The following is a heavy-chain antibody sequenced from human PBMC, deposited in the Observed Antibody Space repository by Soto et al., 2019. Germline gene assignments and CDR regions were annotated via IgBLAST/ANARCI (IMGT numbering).Heavy chain of an antibody. CDR2: ISYDGSNK. V-gene: IGHV3-30*18. Sequence: QVQLVESGGGMVQPGRSLRLSCAASGFTFSSYGMHWVRQAPGKGLEWVAVISYDGSNKYYADSVKGRFTISRDNSKNTLYLQMNSLRAEDTAVYYCAKEKVDIVATHGMDVWGQGTTVTVSS. J-gene: IGHJ6*02. CDR3: AKEKVDIVATHGMDV. CDR1: GFTFSSYG. D-gene: IGHD5-12*01.